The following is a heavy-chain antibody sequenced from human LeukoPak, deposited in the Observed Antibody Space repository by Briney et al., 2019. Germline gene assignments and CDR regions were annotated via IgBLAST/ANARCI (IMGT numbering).Heavy chain of an antibody. CDR3: AMKRGSGSYLFDY. D-gene: IGHD3-10*01. CDR2: INSDGSST. CDR1: GFTFSSYW. V-gene: IGHV3-74*01. Sequence: GGSLRLSCVASGFTFSSYWMHWVRQAPGKGLVWVSRINSDGSSTSYADSVKGRFTISRDNAKNTLYLQMSSLRVEDTAVYYCAMKRGSGSYLFDYWGQGTLVTVSS. J-gene: IGHJ4*02.